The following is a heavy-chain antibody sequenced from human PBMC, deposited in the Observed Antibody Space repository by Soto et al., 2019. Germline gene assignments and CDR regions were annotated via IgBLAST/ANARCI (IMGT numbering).Heavy chain of an antibody. J-gene: IGHJ6*02. CDR2: IVPIFETA. Sequence: QVQLVQSGAEVKKPGSSVKVSCKASGGTFSSYAISWVRQAPGQGPEWMAGIVPIFETANYAQKFQGRVSIIADDSTNTVYMELSSLRSEDTAVYYCARAGYCSEPPCVPGYYGMDVWGQGTTVTASS. CDR1: GGTFSSYA. D-gene: IGHD2-15*01. CDR3: ARAGYCSEPPCVPGYYGMDV. V-gene: IGHV1-69*01.